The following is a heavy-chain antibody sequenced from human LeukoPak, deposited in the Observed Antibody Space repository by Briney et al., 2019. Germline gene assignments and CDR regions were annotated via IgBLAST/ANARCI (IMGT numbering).Heavy chain of an antibody. Sequence: SETLSLTCTVSGGSISSYYWSWLRQPAGKGLEWIGRIYTSGSTNYNPSLKRRVTMSVDTSKTQFSLKLSSVTAADTAVYYCARHRGGNSRWYFDYWGQGTLVTVSS. V-gene: IGHV4-4*07. J-gene: IGHJ4*02. D-gene: IGHD4-23*01. CDR1: GGSISSYY. CDR2: IYTSGST. CDR3: ARHRGGNSRWYFDY.